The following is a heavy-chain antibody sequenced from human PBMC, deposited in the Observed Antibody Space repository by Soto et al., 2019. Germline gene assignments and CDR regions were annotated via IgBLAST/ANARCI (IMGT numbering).Heavy chain of an antibody. CDR3: ARPHKWIQLWLGAFDI. D-gene: IGHD5-18*01. J-gene: IGHJ3*02. V-gene: IGHV1-2*04. Sequence: ASVKVSCKASGYTFTGYYMHWVRQAPGQGLEWMGWINPNSGGTNYAQKFQGWVTMTRDTSISTAYMELSRLRSDDTAVYYCARPHKWIQLWLGAFDIWGQGTMVTVSS. CDR1: GYTFTGYY. CDR2: INPNSGGT.